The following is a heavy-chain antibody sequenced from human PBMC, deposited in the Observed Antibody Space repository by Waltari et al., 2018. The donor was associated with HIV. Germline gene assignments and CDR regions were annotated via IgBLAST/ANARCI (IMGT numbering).Heavy chain of an antibody. Sequence: QVQLVQSGAEVKKPGASVKVSCKAGGYTFTSYTIHWMRQAPGQGLEWMGKINPSDGTTSDAQKCQGRVTMTRDTSTSTVYMELSSLRSEDTAVYFCARGIVVLAYALYYFDHWGQGTLATVSS. V-gene: IGHV1-46*01. CDR1: GYTFTSYT. CDR2: INPSDGTT. D-gene: IGHD2-8*01. CDR3: ARGIVVLAYALYYFDH. J-gene: IGHJ4*02.